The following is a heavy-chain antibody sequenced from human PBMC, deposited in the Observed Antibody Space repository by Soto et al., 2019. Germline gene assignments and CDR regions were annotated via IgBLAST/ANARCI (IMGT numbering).Heavy chain of an antibody. CDR2: FDPEDGET. D-gene: IGHD2-2*01. CDR1: GYTLTELS. CDR3: ATYCSSTSCLKSSYYYYGMDV. Sequence: ASVKVSCKVSGYTLTELSMHWVRQAPGKGLEWMGGFDPEDGETIYAQKFQGRVTMTEDTSTDTAYMELSSLRPEDTAVYYCATYCSSTSCLKSSYYYYGMDVWGQGXTVTVS. V-gene: IGHV1-24*01. J-gene: IGHJ6*02.